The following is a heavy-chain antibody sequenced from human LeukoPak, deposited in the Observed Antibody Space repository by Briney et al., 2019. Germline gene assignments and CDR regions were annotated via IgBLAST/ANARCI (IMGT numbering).Heavy chain of an antibody. CDR3: GRLVVRGDDADY. CDR1: GGSIRSRTYY. CDR2: IYYNGNT. Sequence: SETLSLTCTVSGGSIRSRTYYWGWIRQPPGKGLEWIGSIYYNGNTYYNPSLKSRVTISVDTSKNQFPLKLSSVTAADTAVYYCGRLVVRGDDADYWGQGTLVTVSS. D-gene: IGHD3-10*01. J-gene: IGHJ4*02. V-gene: IGHV4-39*06.